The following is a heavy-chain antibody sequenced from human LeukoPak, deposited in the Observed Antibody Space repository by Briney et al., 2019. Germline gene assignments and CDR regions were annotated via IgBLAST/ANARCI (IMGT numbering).Heavy chain of an antibody. J-gene: IGHJ4*02. CDR1: GFTFSSYG. CDR2: ISGGGDNK. D-gene: IGHD5-18*01. Sequence: GGSLRLSCAASGFTFSSYGMSWVRQAPGKGLEWVSAISGGGDNKYYADSVKGRFTVSRDNSKNTLYVQMISLRAEDTAVYYCAKAGRKYSFGKYFFDNWGQGTLVTVSS. CDR3: AKAGRKYSFGKYFFDN. V-gene: IGHV3-23*01.